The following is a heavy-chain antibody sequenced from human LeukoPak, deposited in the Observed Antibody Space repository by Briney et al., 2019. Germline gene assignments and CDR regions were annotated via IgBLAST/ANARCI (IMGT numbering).Heavy chain of an antibody. J-gene: IGHJ4*02. Sequence: SETLSLTCTVSGGSISSSSYYWGWIRQPPGKGLEWIGSIYYSGSTYYNPSLKSRVTISVDTSKNQFSLKLSSVTAADTAVYYCARVIRGYYRIDYWGQGTLVTVSS. CDR3: ARVIRGYYRIDY. CDR2: IYYSGST. V-gene: IGHV4-39*07. CDR1: GGSISSSSYY. D-gene: IGHD3-22*01.